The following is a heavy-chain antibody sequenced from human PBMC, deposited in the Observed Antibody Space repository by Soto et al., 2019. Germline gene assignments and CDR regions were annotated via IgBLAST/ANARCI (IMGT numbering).Heavy chain of an antibody. J-gene: IGHJ5*02. Sequence: SETLSLTCAVYGGSFSGYYWSWIRQPPGKGLEWIGEINHSGSTNYNPSLKSRVTISVDTSKNQFPLKLSSVTAADTAVYYCASGLLWFGELSRFDPWGQGTLVTVSS. V-gene: IGHV4-34*01. D-gene: IGHD3-10*01. CDR2: INHSGST. CDR3: ASGLLWFGELSRFDP. CDR1: GGSFSGYY.